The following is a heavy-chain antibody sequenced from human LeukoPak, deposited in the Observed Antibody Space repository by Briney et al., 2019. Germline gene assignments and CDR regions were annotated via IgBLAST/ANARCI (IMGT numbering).Heavy chain of an antibody. V-gene: IGHV3-48*01. CDR3: ARSSSLDY. CDR1: GFTFSSYS. CDR2: ISSTSSTI. Sequence: PGGSLRPSCAASGFTFSSYSMNWVRQAPGKGLDWVAYISSTSSTIYYADSVKGRFTIFRDNAKNSLYLQMNSLRAEDTAVYYCARSSSLDYWGQGTLVTVSS. J-gene: IGHJ4*02. D-gene: IGHD6-13*01.